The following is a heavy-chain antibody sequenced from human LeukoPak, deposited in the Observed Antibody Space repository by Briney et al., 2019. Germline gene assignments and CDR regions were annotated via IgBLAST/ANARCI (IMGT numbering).Heavy chain of an antibody. CDR1: GFTFDDYA. V-gene: IGHV3-21*01. CDR3: ARDGSYSSSWYFDY. D-gene: IGHD6-13*01. Sequence: GGSLRLSCAASGFTFDDYAMHWVRQAPGKGLEWVSSITGSSSYMYYADSVKGRSTISRDNSKNTLYLQMNSLRAEDTAVYYCARDGSYSSSWYFDYWGQGTLVTVSS. J-gene: IGHJ4*02. CDR2: ITGSSSYM.